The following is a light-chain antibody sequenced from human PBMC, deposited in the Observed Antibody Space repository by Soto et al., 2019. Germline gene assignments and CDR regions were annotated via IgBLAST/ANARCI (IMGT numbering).Light chain of an antibody. Sequence: QSVLTPPPPVSAAPGQKVTISLSGNKSNIGTNYVYWYQQFPGAAPKLLMYENAKRASGIPDRFSGSKSATAATLAITGIQTGDEADYYCGTWDSGLSGFVFGSGTKVTVL. J-gene: IGLJ1*01. CDR3: GTWDSGLSGFV. V-gene: IGLV1-51*02. CDR1: KSNIGTNY. CDR2: ENA.